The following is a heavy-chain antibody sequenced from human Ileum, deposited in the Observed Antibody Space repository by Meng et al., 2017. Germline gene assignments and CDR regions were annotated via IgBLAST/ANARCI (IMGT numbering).Heavy chain of an antibody. J-gene: IGHJ4*02. CDR1: GGSFNDYS. CDR2: IHHSGRT. CDR3: VRGPARETHDFDY. Sequence: VSLTQWGAGLLKPSATLSPTCAVFGGSFNDYSWSWVRQSPGKGLEWIGQIHHSGRTNYKSSLERRVTISVDTSKSQFSLKLTSVTAADTAMYYCVRGPARETHDFDYWGQGALVTVSS. V-gene: IGHV4-34*01. D-gene: IGHD1-26*01.